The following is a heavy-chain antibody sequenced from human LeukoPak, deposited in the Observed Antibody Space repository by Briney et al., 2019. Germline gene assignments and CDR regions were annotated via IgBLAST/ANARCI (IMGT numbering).Heavy chain of an antibody. D-gene: IGHD2-15*01. CDR1: GGSISSGDYY. V-gene: IGHV4-30-4*01. J-gene: IGHJ5*02. CDR2: IYYSGST. Sequence: SETLSLTCTVSGGSISSGDYYWSWIRQPPGKGLEWIGYIYYSGSTYYNPSLKSRVTISVDTSKNQFSLKLSSVTAADTAVYYCARGYCSGGSCYGGDWFDPWGQGTLVTDSS. CDR3: ARGYCSGGSCYGGDWFDP.